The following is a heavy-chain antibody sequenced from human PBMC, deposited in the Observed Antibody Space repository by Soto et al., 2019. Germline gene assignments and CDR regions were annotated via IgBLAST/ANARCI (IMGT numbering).Heavy chain of an antibody. CDR1: GGTFSSYA. CDR3: ARDQRHYDILTGYYFYGMDV. V-gene: IGHV1-69*05. CDR2: IIPIFGTA. D-gene: IGHD3-9*01. J-gene: IGHJ6*02. Sequence: ASVKVSCKASGGTFSSYAISWVRQAPGQGLEWMGGIIPIFGTANYAQKFQDRVTMTRDTSTSTVYMELSSLRSDDTAVYYCARDQRHYDILTGYYFYGMDVWGQGTTVTVSS.